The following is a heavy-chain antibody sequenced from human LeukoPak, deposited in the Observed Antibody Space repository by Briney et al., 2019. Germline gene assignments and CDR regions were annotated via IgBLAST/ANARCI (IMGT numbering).Heavy chain of an antibody. CDR2: IYYSGST. CDR3: ARDQAPDYYYDSSGYYYFDY. V-gene: IGHV4-39*07. Sequence: PSETLSLTCTVSGGSISSSSYYWGWIRQPPGKGLEWIGSIYYSGSTYYNPSLKSRVTISVDTSKNQFSLKLSSVTAADTAVYYCARDQAPDYYYDSSGYYYFDYWGQGTLVTVSS. J-gene: IGHJ4*02. CDR1: GGSISSSSYY. D-gene: IGHD3-22*01.